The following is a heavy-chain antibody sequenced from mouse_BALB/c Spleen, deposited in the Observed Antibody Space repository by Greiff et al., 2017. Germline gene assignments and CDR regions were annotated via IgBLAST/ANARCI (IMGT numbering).Heavy chain of an antibody. Sequence: VKVVESGPGLVAPSQSLSITCTVSGFSLTDYGVNWVRQPPGKGLEWLGMIWGDGSTDYNSALKSRLSISKDNSKSQVFLKMNSLQTDDTARYYCARDRMITYAMDYWGQGTSVTVSS. CDR3: ARDRMITYAMDY. D-gene: IGHD2-4*01. J-gene: IGHJ4*01. CDR1: GFSLTDYG. V-gene: IGHV2-6-7*01. CDR2: IWGDGST.